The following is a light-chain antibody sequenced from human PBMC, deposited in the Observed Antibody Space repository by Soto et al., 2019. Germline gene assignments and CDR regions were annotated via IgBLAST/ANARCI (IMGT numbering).Light chain of an antibody. CDR3: MHGTHWPIT. Sequence: DVVMTQSPLSLPVTLGQPASISCRSNQRLVHSDGIAYFSCFQQRPGRSPRRLIYKVSNRDSGVPARFSGSGSGTDFALKISRVEAEDVGVYYCMHGTHWPITFGQVTRLENK. CDR1: QRLVHSDGIAY. J-gene: IGKJ5*01. CDR2: KVS. V-gene: IGKV2-30*02.